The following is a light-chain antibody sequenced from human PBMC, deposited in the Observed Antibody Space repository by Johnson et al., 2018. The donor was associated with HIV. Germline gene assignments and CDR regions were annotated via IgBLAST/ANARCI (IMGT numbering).Light chain of an antibody. CDR3: ATCANSLSV. CDR1: SSNIGNNY. V-gene: IGLV1-51*02. CDR2: ETT. Sequence: QSVLTQSPSVSAAPGQNVTISCSGSSSNIGNNYISWYQQLPGTAPKLLIYETTKRPSGIPDRFAGSRSGTSATMGITGLQTGDEADYYCATCANSLSVFGTGTKVTVL. J-gene: IGLJ1*01.